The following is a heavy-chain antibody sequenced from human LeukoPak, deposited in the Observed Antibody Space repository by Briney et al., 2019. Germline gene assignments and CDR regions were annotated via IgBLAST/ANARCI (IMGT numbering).Heavy chain of an antibody. CDR3: ARRMTTVTTSFDY. V-gene: IGHV5-51*01. J-gene: IGHJ4*02. Sequence: GESLKISCKGSGYSLTSYRIGWVRQIPGKGLEWRGIIYPGDSDTSHSPSFQGQVTISADKSISTAYLQWSSLKASDTAMYYCARRMTTVTTSFDYWGQGTLVTVSS. D-gene: IGHD4-4*01. CDR2: IYPGDSDT. CDR1: GYSLTSYR.